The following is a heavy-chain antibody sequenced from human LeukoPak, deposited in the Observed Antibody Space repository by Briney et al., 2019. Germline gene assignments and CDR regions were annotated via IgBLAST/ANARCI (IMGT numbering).Heavy chain of an antibody. V-gene: IGHV1-69*13. CDR1: GGTFSSYA. J-gene: IGHJ6*02. D-gene: IGHD2-2*02. CDR2: IIPIFGTA. Sequence: SSVKGSCKASGGTFSSYAISWVRQAPGQGLEWMGGIIPIFGTANYAQKFQGRVTITADESTSTAYMELSSLRSEDTAVYYCARYCSSTSCYTSYYYGMDVWGQGTTVTVSS. CDR3: ARYCSSTSCYTSYYYGMDV.